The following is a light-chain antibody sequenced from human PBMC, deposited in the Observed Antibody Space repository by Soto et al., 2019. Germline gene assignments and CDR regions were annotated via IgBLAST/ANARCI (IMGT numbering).Light chain of an antibody. CDR1: QSISRH. J-gene: IGKJ3*01. CDR3: QQTYNLPRT. V-gene: IGKV1-39*01. CDR2: AAS. Sequence: DIQMTQSPSSLSASLGDRVTITCRASQSISRHLNWYQQKPGNAPRLLIYAASSLQSGVPSRFSGSGSGTDFILTITSLQPEDSATYYCQQTYNLPRTFGHGTKVD.